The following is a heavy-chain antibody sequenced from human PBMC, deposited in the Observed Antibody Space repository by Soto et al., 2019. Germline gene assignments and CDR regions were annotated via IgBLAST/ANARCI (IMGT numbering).Heavy chain of an antibody. CDR1: GYTFTSYD. CDR2: MNPNSGNT. Sequence: GASVKVSCKASGYTFTSYDINWVRQATGQGLEWMGWMNPNSGNTGYAQKFQGRVTMTRNTSISTAYMELSSLRSEDTAVYYCARGVNGYSYGYNYYYYMDVWGKGTTVTV. J-gene: IGHJ6*03. CDR3: ARGVNGYSYGYNYYYYMDV. D-gene: IGHD5-18*01. V-gene: IGHV1-8*01.